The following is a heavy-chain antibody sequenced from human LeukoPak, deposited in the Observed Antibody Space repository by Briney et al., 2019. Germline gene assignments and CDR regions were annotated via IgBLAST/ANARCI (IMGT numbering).Heavy chain of an antibody. D-gene: IGHD3-3*01. CDR1: GFTVSSNY. V-gene: IGHV3-53*01. Sequence: GGSLRLSCAASGFTVSSNYMSWVRQAPGKGLGWVSVIYSGGSTYYADSVKGRFTISRDNSKNTLYLQMNSLRAEDTAVYYCARGAYDFWSGRPTDYWGQGTLVTVSS. J-gene: IGHJ4*02. CDR3: ARGAYDFWSGRPTDY. CDR2: IYSGGST.